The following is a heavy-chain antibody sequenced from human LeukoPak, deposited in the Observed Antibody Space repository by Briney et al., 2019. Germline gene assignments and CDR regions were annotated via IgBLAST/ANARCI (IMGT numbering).Heavy chain of an antibody. J-gene: IGHJ4*02. CDR3: ARAPFRSNTLFY. CDR2: IYYSGGT. CDR1: GGSISSTSYY. D-gene: IGHD3-3*01. V-gene: IGHV4-39*01. Sequence: SETLSLTCTVSGGSISSTSYYWGWIRQPPGKGLEWIGSIYYSGGTYYNPSLKSRVTISVDTSKNQFSLKLSSVTAADTAVYYCARAPFRSNTLFYWGQGTLVTVSS.